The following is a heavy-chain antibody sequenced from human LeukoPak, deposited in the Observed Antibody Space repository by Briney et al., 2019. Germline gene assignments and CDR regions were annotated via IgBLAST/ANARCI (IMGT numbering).Heavy chain of an antibody. J-gene: IGHJ4*02. D-gene: IGHD2-2*01. CDR2: FDPEDGET. V-gene: IGHV1-24*01. CDR3: ATPYCSSTNCYWDFDY. Sequence: FDPEDGETIYAQKFQGGVTMTEDTSTDTAYMELSSLRSEDTAVYYCATPYCSSTNCYWDFDYWGQGTLVTVSS.